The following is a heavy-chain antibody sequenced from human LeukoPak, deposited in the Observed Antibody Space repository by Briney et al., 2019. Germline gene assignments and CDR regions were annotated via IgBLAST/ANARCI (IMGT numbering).Heavy chain of an antibody. CDR2: ISGSGGST. Sequence: PGGSLRLSCAASGFTFSSYAMNWVRQAPGKGLEWVSAISGSGGSTYYADSVKGRFTISRDNSKNTLYLQMNRLRVEDTAVYYCARKENQIPLRYFDYWGQGRLVTVSS. J-gene: IGHJ4*02. D-gene: IGHD3-9*01. CDR1: GFTFSSYA. V-gene: IGHV3-23*01. CDR3: ARKENQIPLRYFDY.